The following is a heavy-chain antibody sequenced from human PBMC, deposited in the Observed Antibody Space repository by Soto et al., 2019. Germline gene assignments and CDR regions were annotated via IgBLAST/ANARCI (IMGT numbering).Heavy chain of an antibody. CDR1: GGSISSSSYY. V-gene: IGHV4-39*01. Sequence: SETLSLTCTVSGGSISSSSYYWGWIRQPPGKGLEWIGSIYYSGSTYYNPSLKSRVTISVDTSKNQFSLKLSSVTAADTAVYYCARHEIVGAQSLVYGGRGALVTVSS. CDR2: IYYSGST. D-gene: IGHD1-26*01. J-gene: IGHJ4*02. CDR3: ARHEIVGAQSLVY.